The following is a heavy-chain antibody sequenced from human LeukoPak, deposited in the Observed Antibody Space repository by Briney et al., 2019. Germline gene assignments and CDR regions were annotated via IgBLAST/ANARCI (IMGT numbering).Heavy chain of an antibody. CDR3: ASVAVAGYFDS. CDR1: GFTFSSYN. CDR2: ISSGSSYI. V-gene: IGHV3-21*01. D-gene: IGHD6-19*01. J-gene: IGHJ4*02. Sequence: GGSLRLSCAASGFTFSSYNMNWVRQAPGKGLEWVSSISSGSSYIYYADSVKGRFTISRDNAKNSLYLQMNSLRAEDTAVYYCASVAVAGYFDSWGQGTLATVSS.